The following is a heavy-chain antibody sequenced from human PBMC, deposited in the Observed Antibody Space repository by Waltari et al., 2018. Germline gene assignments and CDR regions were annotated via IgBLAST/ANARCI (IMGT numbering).Heavy chain of an antibody. J-gene: IGHJ4*02. Sequence: QVQLVQSGAEVKKPGSSVKVSCKASGGTFSSYAISWVRQAPGQGLEWMGGIIPIFGTANYAQKFQGRVTITTDESTSTAYMELSSLRSEDTAVYYCARGPYGSGSYYQITGYYFDYWGQGTLVTVSS. CDR1: GGTFSSYA. CDR3: ARGPYGSGSYYQITGYYFDY. V-gene: IGHV1-69*05. D-gene: IGHD3-10*01. CDR2: IIPIFGTA.